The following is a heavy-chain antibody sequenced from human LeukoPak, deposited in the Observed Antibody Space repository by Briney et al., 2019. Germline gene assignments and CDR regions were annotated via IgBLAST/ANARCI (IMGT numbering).Heavy chain of an antibody. CDR2: INPSGGST. Sequence: ASVKVSCKASGYTFTSYYMHWVRQAPGQGLEWMGIINPSGGSTSYAQKFQGRVTMTRDMSTSTVYMELSSLRSEDTAVYYCARTTITGTPTNYYYCYMDVWGKGTTVTVSS. CDR1: GYTFTSYY. D-gene: IGHD1-7*01. CDR3: ARTTITGTPTNYYYCYMDV. J-gene: IGHJ6*03. V-gene: IGHV1-46*01.